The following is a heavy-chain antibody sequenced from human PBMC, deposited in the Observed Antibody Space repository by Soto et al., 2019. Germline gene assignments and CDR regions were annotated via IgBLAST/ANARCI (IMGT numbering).Heavy chain of an antibody. Sequence: QVQLVQSGAEVKKPGSSVKVSCKASGGTFSSYAISWVRQAPGQGLEWMGGIIPIFGTANYAQKFQGRVTITADXXTXTXXMELSSLSSEDTAVYYCASPSRHCSGGSCYGPFDYWGQGTLVTVSS. D-gene: IGHD2-15*01. V-gene: IGHV1-69*12. CDR2: IIPIFGTA. CDR3: ASPSRHCSGGSCYGPFDY. CDR1: GGTFSSYA. J-gene: IGHJ4*02.